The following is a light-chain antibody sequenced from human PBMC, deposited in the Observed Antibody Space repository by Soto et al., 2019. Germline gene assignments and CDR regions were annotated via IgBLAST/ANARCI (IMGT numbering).Light chain of an antibody. CDR3: QQYGGSPPMT. CDR2: NSS. V-gene: IGKV3-20*01. Sequence: EIVLTQSPGTLSLSPGERATLSCRASQSVSNRYFAWYQQKPGPAPMLLIYNSSNRATGIPDRFSGSGSGTDLTLTISRLEPGDFAVYYCQQYGGSPPMTFGQGTKVETK. J-gene: IGKJ1*01. CDR1: QSVSNRY.